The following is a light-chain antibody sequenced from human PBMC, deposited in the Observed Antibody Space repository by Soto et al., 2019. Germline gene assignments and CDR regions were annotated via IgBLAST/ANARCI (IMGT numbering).Light chain of an antibody. CDR1: HSVGTF. CDR2: DAT. CDR3: HKRRDWPSGA. V-gene: IGKV3-11*01. J-gene: IGKJ1*01. Sequence: EIVLTQSPATLSFSPGERATLSCRASHSVGTFLAWYQQTPGQAPMLLISDATLRASGIPARFRGSGSGTHFTLTISSLEPEDFAVYFCHKRRDWPSGACGQGTRVEIK.